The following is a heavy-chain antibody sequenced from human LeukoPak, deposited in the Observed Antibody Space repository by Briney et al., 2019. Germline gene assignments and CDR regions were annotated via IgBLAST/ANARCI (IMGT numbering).Heavy chain of an antibody. CDR1: GGSFSGYY. J-gene: IGHJ2*01. D-gene: IGHD6-13*01. CDR2: INHSGST. Sequence: SETLSLTCAVYGGSFSGYYWSWIRQPPGKGLEWIGEINHSGSTNYNPSLTSRVTISLDTSKNQFSLKLSSVTAADTAVYYCARRILWKGLAAIGKFDWYFDLWGRGTLVTVSS. V-gene: IGHV4-34*01. CDR3: ARRILWKGLAAIGKFDWYFDL.